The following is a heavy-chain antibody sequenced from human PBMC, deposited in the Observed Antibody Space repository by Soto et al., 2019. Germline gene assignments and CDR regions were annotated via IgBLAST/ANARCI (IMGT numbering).Heavy chain of an antibody. D-gene: IGHD3-10*01. Sequence: QVQLVQSGAEVKKPGSSVKESCKTSGVSFNNNGIGWVRQAPGHGLEWMGGVSPPFRTSNYARKFQGRIWITADASTCTVNMELSSLTSEDTAQYYCARVLYYGSGSYSPYGMDVWGQGTTVTVSS. J-gene: IGHJ6*02. CDR2: VSPPFRTS. V-gene: IGHV1-69*01. CDR1: GVSFNNNG. CDR3: ARVLYYGSGSYSPYGMDV.